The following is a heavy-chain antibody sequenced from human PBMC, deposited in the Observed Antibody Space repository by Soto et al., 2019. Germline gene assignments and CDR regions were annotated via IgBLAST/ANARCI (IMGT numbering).Heavy chain of an antibody. D-gene: IGHD4-4*01. J-gene: IGHJ6*02. V-gene: IGHV3-30*03. CDR2: ILHDGSAE. CDR1: GFIFTSYG. Sequence: QVQLVESAGGVVQPGRSLRLSCAASGFIFTSYGMHWVRQAPGKGLEWMALILHDGSAEYYADSVKGRFTISRDNSKNTLYLQMNSLTAEDTAVYYCARSRDGYSFYFYYGMDGWGQGTTVTVSS. CDR3: ARSRDGYSFYFYYGMDG.